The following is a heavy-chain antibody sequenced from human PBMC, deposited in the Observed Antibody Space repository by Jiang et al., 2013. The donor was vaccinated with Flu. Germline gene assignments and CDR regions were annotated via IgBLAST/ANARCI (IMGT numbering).Heavy chain of an antibody. Sequence: SGAEVKKPGESLKISCKDSGYRFTNYWFGWVRQMPGKGLEWMGIIYAGDSNTKYSPSFQGQVTISADTSISTAYLQWSGLKASDTAMYYCTRALNGNYRWDVWGQGTTVTVSS. J-gene: IGHJ6*02. V-gene: IGHV5-51*03. CDR3: TRALNGNYRWDV. CDR2: IYAGDSNT. D-gene: IGHD1-7*01. CDR1: GYRFTNYW.